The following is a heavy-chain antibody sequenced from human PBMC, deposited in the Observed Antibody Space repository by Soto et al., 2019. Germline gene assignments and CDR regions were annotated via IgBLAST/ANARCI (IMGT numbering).Heavy chain of an antibody. CDR1: GVTFSSET. CDR3: STVLVGNPASPFDG. Sequence: QVQLVQSGADVKKPGSSVKGSCKASGVTFSSETLGWVRQAPGQGLEWVGGIIPLFGTASYAPKFQGRVTITGGQSRSTVYMELSSLRSDDTAVYFGSTVLVGNPASPFDGWGPGTLGTVSS. V-gene: IGHV1-69*01. CDR2: IIPLFGTA. J-gene: IGHJ4*02.